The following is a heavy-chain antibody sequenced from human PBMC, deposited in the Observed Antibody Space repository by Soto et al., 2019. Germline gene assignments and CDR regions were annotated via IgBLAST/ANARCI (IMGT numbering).Heavy chain of an antibody. V-gene: IGHV1-18*01. D-gene: IGHD2-2*01. CDR3: ARIFIALVPAAVHRYYYYGMAV. CDR1: GYTFTSYG. Sequence: ASVKVSCKASGYTFTSYGISWVRQAPGQGLEWMGWIIAYTGITNYAQKLQGRVTMTTDTSTSTAYMELSSLRSDDTAVYYCARIFIALVPAAVHRYYYYGMAVRGQGNTVTVSS. J-gene: IGHJ6*02. CDR2: IIAYTGIT.